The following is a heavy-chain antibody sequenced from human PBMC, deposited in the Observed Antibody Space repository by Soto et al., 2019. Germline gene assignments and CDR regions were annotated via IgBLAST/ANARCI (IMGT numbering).Heavy chain of an antibody. CDR2: IYSSGST. CDR1: GDFISSGGYY. Sequence: QVQLQESGPGLVKPSQTLSLTCTVSGDFISSGGYYWSWIRQLPGKGLEWIGYIYSSGSTYYNPSVKRRXXIXVXXSKNQLPLNLSSVTAAGAAVYFCARHDSSGVYFVYWGQGTLVTVFS. J-gene: IGHJ4*02. D-gene: IGHD3-22*01. V-gene: IGHV4-31*03. CDR3: ARHDSSGVYFVY.